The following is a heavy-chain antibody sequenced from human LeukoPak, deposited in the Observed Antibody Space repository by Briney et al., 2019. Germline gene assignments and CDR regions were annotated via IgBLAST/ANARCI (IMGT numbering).Heavy chain of an antibody. CDR3: ARRSYDILTGSYYFDY. CDR1: GGSISSCY. D-gene: IGHD3-9*01. CDR2: IYYSGST. J-gene: IGHJ4*02. Sequence: SETLSLTCTVSGGSISSCYWSWIRQPPGKGLEWIGYIYYSGSTNYNPSLKSRVTISVDTSKNQFSLKLSSVTAADTAVYYCARRSYDILTGSYYFDYWGQGTLVTVSS. V-gene: IGHV4-59*01.